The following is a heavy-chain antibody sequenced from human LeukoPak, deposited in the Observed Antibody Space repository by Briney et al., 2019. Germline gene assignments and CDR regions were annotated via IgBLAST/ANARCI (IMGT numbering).Heavy chain of an antibody. CDR3: ARGGYSYGLYYFDY. Sequence: PGGSLRLSCAASGFTFSSYWMHWVRQAPGRGLVWVSRINSDVSSTSYADSVKGRFTISRDNAKNTLYLQMNSLRAEDTAVYYCARGGYSYGLYYFDYWGQGTLVTVSS. J-gene: IGHJ4*02. CDR1: GFTFSSYW. D-gene: IGHD5-18*01. CDR2: INSDVSST. V-gene: IGHV3-74*01.